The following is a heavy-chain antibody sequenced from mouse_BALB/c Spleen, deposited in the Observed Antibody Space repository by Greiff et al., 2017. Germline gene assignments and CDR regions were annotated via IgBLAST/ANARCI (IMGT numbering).Heavy chain of an antibody. D-gene: IGHD1-1*01. J-gene: IGHJ4*01. CDR1: GFNIKDTY. CDR3: APYGGYAMDY. Sequence: EVKLKESGAELVKPGASVKLSCTASGFNIKDTYMHWVKQRPEQGLEWIGRIDPANGNTKYDPKFQGKATITADTSSNTAYLQLSSLTSEDTAVYYCAPYGGYAMDYWGQGTSVTVSS. V-gene: IGHV14-3*02. CDR2: IDPANGNT.